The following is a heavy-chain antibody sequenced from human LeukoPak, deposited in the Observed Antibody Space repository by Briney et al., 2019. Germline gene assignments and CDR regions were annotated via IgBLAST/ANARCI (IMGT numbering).Heavy chain of an antibody. Sequence: PSETLSLTCTASGGSIRSSYWSWIRQTPGKRLHWIGYIHHSGENNSNPSLKSRVTISVDTSKNQFSLKLSSVSATDTAMSSCARWGPNSGFATGCNFDLWGRGILVTVSS. V-gene: IGHV4-59*08. CDR1: GGSIRSSY. J-gene: IGHJ2*01. CDR3: ARWGPNSGFATGCNFDL. D-gene: IGHD6-19*01. CDR2: IHHSGEN.